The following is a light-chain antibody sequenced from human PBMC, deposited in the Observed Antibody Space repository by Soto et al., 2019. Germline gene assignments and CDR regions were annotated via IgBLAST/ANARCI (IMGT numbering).Light chain of an antibody. CDR3: ISFRGTDSPYV. V-gene: IGLV2-14*01. J-gene: IGLJ1*01. CDR1: SSDIGDYNY. Sequence: QSALTQPASVSGSPGQSITISCTGASSDIGDYNYVSRYQQHPGKAPKLIIYEVTNRPSGISNRFSGSKSGNTASLTISGLQAEDEAHYYCISFRGTDSPYVFGTGTKVTVL. CDR2: EVT.